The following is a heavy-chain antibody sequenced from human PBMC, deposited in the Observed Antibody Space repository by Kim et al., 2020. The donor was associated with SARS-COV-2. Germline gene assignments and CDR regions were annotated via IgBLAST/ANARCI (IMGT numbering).Heavy chain of an antibody. Sequence: SETLSLTCTVSGGSITAYYYNWIRHSPGKGLEWIGHIYYSGSPNYNPSLKSRVTISADTSKNQLSLKLTSVTPADTAVYYCARGSGWLTDDWGQGTLVTVSS. V-gene: IGHV4-59*01. J-gene: IGHJ4*02. CDR3: ARGSGWLTDD. D-gene: IGHD6-19*01. CDR1: GGSITAYY. CDR2: IYYSGSP.